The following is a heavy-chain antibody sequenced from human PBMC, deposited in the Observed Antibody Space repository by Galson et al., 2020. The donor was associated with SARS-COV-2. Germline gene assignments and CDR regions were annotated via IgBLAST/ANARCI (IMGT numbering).Heavy chain of an antibody. CDR1: GFTFRSYA. V-gene: IGHV3-23*01. D-gene: IGHD3-9*01. CDR3: AKSISSNRYYFDY. J-gene: IGHJ4*01. Sequence: GGSLRLSCAASGFTFRSYAMSWVRQAPGKGLEWVSAIRGSGGSTYYADSVKGRFTISRDNSKNTLYLQMNSLRAEDTAVYYCAKSISSNRYYFDYWGHGTLVTVSS. CDR2: IRGSGGST.